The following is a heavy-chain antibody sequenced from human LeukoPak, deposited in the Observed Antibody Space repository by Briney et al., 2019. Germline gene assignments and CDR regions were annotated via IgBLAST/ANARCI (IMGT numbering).Heavy chain of an antibody. CDR3: ARDITRSYSSLDY. CDR1: GFTFSSYG. Sequence: PGGSLRLSCAASGFTFSSYGVHWVRQAPGKGLKWVAVIWYDGSNKYYADSVKGRFTISRDNSKNTLYLQMNSLRAEDTAVYYCARDITRSYSSLDYWGQGTLVTVSS. CDR2: IWYDGSNK. D-gene: IGHD2-21*01. J-gene: IGHJ4*02. V-gene: IGHV3-33*01.